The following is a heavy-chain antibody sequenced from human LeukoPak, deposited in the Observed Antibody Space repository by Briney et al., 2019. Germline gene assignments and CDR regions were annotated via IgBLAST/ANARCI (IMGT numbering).Heavy chain of an antibody. J-gene: IGHJ5*02. CDR1: GGSISSYY. CDR2: IYTGGST. CDR3: ARDLEVRMFWSGYYPYNWFDP. Sequence: SETLSLTCTVSGGSISSYYWSWIRQPAGKGLEWIGRIYTGGSTNYNPSLKSRVTMSVDTSKNQFSLKLSSVTAADTAVYYCARDLEVRMFWSGYYPYNWFDPWGQGTLVTVSS. V-gene: IGHV4-4*07. D-gene: IGHD3-3*01.